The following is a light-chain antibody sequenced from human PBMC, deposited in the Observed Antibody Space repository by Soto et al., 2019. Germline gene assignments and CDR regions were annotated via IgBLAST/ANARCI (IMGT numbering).Light chain of an antibody. CDR2: EVS. V-gene: IGLV2-14*01. J-gene: IGLJ1*01. CDR3: SSYTTSSTRV. CDR1: SSDVGGYNY. Sequence: QSALTQPASVSGSPGQSITISCTGTSSDVGGYNYVSWYQQHPGKAPKLMIYEVSNRPSGVSNRFSGFKSGNTASLTISGLQAEDEADYYCSSYTTSSTRVFGTGTKVTVL.